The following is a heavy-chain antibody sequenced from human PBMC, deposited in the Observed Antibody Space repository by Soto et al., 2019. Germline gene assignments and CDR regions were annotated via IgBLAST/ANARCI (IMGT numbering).Heavy chain of an antibody. CDR2: ISPNTGDT. Sequence: QVQLVQSGAEIKKPGASVRVSCKTSGYIFTDYYIHWVRQAPGQGPEWMGRISPNTGDTHYAQDFQGRVTMTRDTSTNTAYMELSTLTSGDTAIFYCARDRHTGGCDSFDFWGQGPLVTVSS. D-gene: IGHD6-19*01. V-gene: IGHV1-2*06. J-gene: IGHJ4*02. CDR3: ARDRHTGGCDSFDF. CDR1: GYIFTDYY.